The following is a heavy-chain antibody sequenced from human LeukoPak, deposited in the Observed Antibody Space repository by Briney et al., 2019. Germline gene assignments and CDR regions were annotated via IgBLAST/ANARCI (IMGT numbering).Heavy chain of an antibody. Sequence: GGSLRLSCAASGFTFSSYSMNWVRQAPGKGLKWVSSISSSSSYIYYADSVKGRFTISRDNSKNTLYLQMNSLRAEDTAMYYCAKAYSYSSGWAFDYWGQGTLVTVSS. CDR2: ISSSSSYI. V-gene: IGHV3-21*01. CDR1: GFTFSSYS. J-gene: IGHJ4*02. CDR3: AKAYSYSSGWAFDY. D-gene: IGHD6-19*01.